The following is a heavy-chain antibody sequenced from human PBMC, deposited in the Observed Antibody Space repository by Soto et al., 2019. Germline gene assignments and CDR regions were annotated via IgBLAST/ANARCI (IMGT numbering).Heavy chain of an antibody. CDR1: GFTFSSYA. J-gene: IGHJ6*03. CDR3: AKDGGRSGITMVRGGLVYYYYYMDV. D-gene: IGHD3-10*01. Sequence: GGSLRLSCAASGFTFSSYAMSWVRQAPGKGLEWVSAISGSGGSTYYADSVKGRFTISRDNSKNTLYLQMNSLRAEDTAVYYCAKDGGRSGITMVRGGLVYYYYYMDVWGKGTTVTVSS. V-gene: IGHV3-23*01. CDR2: ISGSGGST.